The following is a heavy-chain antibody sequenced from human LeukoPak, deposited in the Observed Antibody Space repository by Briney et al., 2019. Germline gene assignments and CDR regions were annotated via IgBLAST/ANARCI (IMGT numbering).Heavy chain of an antibody. CDR3: AKDAYDSSGYYPTGVDY. CDR1: GFTFSRHA. CDR2: ISRSGDST. D-gene: IGHD3-22*01. Sequence: PGGSLRLSCAASGFTFSRHAMSWVRQAPGKGLEWVSAISRSGDSTYYADSVKGRFTVSRDNSKNTLYLQMNSLRAEDTAVYYCAKDAYDSSGYYPTGVDYWGQGTLVTVSS. J-gene: IGHJ4*02. V-gene: IGHV3-23*01.